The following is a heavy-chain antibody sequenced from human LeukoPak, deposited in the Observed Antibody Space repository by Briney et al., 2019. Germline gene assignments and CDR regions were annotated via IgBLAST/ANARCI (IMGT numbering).Heavy chain of an antibody. CDR1: GGSFSGYY. V-gene: IGHV4-34*01. CDR2: INHSGST. J-gene: IGHJ4*02. Sequence: KPSETLSLTCAVYGGSFSGYYWSWIRQPPGKGLEWIGEINHSGSTNYNPSLKSRVTISVDTSENQFSLKLSSVTAADTAVYYCATVAVIRGVTYFDYWGQGTLVTVSS. D-gene: IGHD3-10*01. CDR3: ATVAVIRGVTYFDY.